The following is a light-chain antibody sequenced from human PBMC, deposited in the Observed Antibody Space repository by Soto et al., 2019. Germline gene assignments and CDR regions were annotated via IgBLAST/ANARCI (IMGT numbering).Light chain of an antibody. Sequence: EIVMTQSPATLSVSPGERATLSCRASQSVSSNLAWYQQKPGQAPRLLIYGAFTRATGIPARFSGSGSGTEFTLTISSLQSEDFANYYCQQYKNWPPLTFGGGTKVEIK. CDR2: GAF. CDR3: QQYKNWPPLT. J-gene: IGKJ4*01. CDR1: QSVSSN. V-gene: IGKV3-15*01.